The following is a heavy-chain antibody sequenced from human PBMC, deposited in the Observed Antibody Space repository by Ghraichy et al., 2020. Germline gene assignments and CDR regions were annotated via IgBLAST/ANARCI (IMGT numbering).Heavy chain of an antibody. V-gene: IGHV3-30*02. CDR2: IRYDGSNK. Sequence: GSLNISCAASGFTFSSYGMHWVRQAPGKGLEWVAFIRYDGSNKYYADSVKGRFTISRDNSKNTLYLQMNSLRAEDTAVYYCAKAVAEGPYYYYMDVWGKGTTVTVSS. CDR3: AKAVAEGPYYYYMDV. D-gene: IGHD6-19*01. J-gene: IGHJ6*03. CDR1: GFTFSSYG.